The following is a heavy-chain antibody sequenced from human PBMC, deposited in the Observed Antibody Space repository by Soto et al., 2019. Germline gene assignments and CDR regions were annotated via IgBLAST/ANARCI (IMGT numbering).Heavy chain of an antibody. V-gene: IGHV4-31*03. CDR2: IYYSGST. Sequence: QVQLQESGPGLVKPSQTLSLTCTVSGGSISSGGYYWSWIRQHPGKGLGGIGYIYYSGSTYYNPSLKSRVTIAVDKSKNQFSLKLSSVTAADTAVYYCARRNGGYCSSTSCYRGGWFDPWGQGTLVTVSS. J-gene: IGHJ5*02. CDR3: ARRNGGYCSSTSCYRGGWFDP. D-gene: IGHD2-2*01. CDR1: GGSISSGGYY.